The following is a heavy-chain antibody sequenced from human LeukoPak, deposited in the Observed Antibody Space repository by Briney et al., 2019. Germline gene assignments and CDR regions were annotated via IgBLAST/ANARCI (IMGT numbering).Heavy chain of an antibody. D-gene: IGHD2-2*01. V-gene: IGHV1-69*04. Sequence: GASVKVSCKASGGTFSNYAITWVRQAPGQGLEWMGRTIPILGVASYAQKFQDRVTLTADRSTTTSYMELRSLRSEDTAVYYCARGCAYASRGKPCYFAMDVWGLGTTVIVSS. CDR1: GGTFSNYA. CDR3: ARGCAYASRGKPCYFAMDV. CDR2: TIPILGVA. J-gene: IGHJ6*02.